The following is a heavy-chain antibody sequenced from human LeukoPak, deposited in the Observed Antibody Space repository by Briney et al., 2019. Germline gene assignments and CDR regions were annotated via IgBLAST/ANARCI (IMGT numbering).Heavy chain of an antibody. Sequence: GGSLRLSCAASGFTFSSYAMSWVRQAPGRGLEWVSVISGNGGNTYYADSAKARFTISRDNSKNTVYLQMNSLRAEDTAVYYCAKDSAAAAGSTSDWGQGTLVTVSS. J-gene: IGHJ4*02. CDR1: GFTFSSYA. CDR3: AKDSAAAAGSTSD. V-gene: IGHV3-23*01. CDR2: ISGNGGNT. D-gene: IGHD6-13*01.